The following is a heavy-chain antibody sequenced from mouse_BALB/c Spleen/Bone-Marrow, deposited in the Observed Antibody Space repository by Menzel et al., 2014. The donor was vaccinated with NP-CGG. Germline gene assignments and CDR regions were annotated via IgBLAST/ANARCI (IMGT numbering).Heavy chain of an antibody. CDR3: ALIYYGNYDYAMDY. J-gene: IGHJ4*01. D-gene: IGHD2-1*01. CDR2: IDPSDSYT. V-gene: IGHV1-69*02. CDR1: GYTFTSYW. Sequence: QVQLQQPGAELVKPGASVKLSCKASGYTFTSYWMHWVKQRPGQGLEWMGEIDPSDSYTNYNQKFKGKATLTVDKSSSTAYMQLSSLTSEDSAVYYCALIYYGNYDYAMDYWGQGTSVTVSS.